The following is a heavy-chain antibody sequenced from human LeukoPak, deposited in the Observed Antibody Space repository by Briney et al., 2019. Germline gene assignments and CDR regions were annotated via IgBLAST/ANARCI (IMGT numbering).Heavy chain of an antibody. D-gene: IGHD3-10*01. CDR2: ISKNSGTI. J-gene: IGHJ4*02. CDR3: AKPYGSGTYYRFCLDF. Sequence: GRSLRLSCAASGFTFDDYAMHWVRQAPGKGLEWVSSISKNSGTIGYADSVKGRFTISRDNAKNSLYLQMRSLRVEDTAVYYCAKPYGSGTYYRFCLDFWGQGTLVTVSS. CDR1: GFTFDDYA. V-gene: IGHV3-9*01.